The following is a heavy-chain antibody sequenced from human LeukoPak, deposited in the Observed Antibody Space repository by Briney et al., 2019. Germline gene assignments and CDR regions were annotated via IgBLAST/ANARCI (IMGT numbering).Heavy chain of an antibody. V-gene: IGHV1-8*01. CDR3: ARSRFGASSYFDY. CDR2: MNPNSGNT. Sequence: ASVKVSCKASGYTFTSYDINWVRQAAGQGLEWMGWMNPNSGNTGYAQEFQGRVTMTRNTSISTAYMELSSLRSEDTAVYYCARSRFGASSYFDYWGQGTLVTVSS. J-gene: IGHJ4*02. CDR1: GYTFTSYD. D-gene: IGHD2-15*01.